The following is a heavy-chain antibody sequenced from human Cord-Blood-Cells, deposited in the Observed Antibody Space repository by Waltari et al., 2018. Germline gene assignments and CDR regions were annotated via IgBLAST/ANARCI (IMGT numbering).Heavy chain of an antibody. V-gene: IGHV5-51*01. Sequence: EVQLVQSGAEVKKPGESLKISCKGSGYSFTSYWISWVRQMPGKGLEWMGIIYPGDSDTRYSPSFQGQVTISADKSISTAYLQWSSLKASDTAMYYCARAHNYYDSSGYSWDAFDIWGQGTMVTVSS. CDR3: ARAHNYYDSSGYSWDAFDI. CDR1: GYSFTSYW. CDR2: IYPGDSDT. J-gene: IGHJ3*02. D-gene: IGHD3-22*01.